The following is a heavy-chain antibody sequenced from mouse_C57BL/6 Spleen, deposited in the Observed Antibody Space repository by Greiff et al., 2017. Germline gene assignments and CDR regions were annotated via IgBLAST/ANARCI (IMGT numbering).Heavy chain of an antibody. CDR2: IYPGDGDT. CDR3: ARRVYDSLFAY. V-gene: IGHV1-80*01. Sequence: VQLQQPGAELVKPGASVKISCKASGYTFSSYWMNWVKQRPGQGLEWIGQIYPGDGDTNYNGQFKGKATLTADTSSSTAYMQLSSLTSEDSAVYFCARRVYDSLFAYWGQGTLVTVAA. CDR1: GYTFSSYW. J-gene: IGHJ3*01. D-gene: IGHD2-4*01.